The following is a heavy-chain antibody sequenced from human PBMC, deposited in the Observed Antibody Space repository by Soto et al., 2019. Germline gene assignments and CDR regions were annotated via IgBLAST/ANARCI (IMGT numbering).Heavy chain of an antibody. V-gene: IGHV1-3*01. CDR1: GYTFTSYA. D-gene: IGHD5-18*01. CDR2: INAGNGNT. Sequence: QVQLVQSGAEVKKPGASVKVSCKASGYTFTSYAMHWVRQAPGQRLEWMGWINAGNGNTKYSQKLQGRVTITRDTSASTAYMELSSLRSADTSVYYCPRGEGIAMDWGQGTLVTVSS. CDR3: PRGEGIAMD. J-gene: IGHJ4*02.